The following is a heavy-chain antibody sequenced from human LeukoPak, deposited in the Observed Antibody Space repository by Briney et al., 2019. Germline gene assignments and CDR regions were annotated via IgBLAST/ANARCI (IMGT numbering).Heavy chain of an antibody. V-gene: IGHV4-4*07. CDR3: AREGWELRPSSGTTHYYGMDV. CDR2: IYTSGST. CDR1: GGSISSYY. Sequence: PSETLSLTCTVSGGSISSYYWSWIRQPAGKGLEWIGRIYTSGSTNYNPSLKGRVTISVDTSKNQFSLKLSSVTAADTAVYYCAREGWELRPSSGTTHYYGMDVWGQGTTVTVSS. D-gene: IGHD1-26*01. J-gene: IGHJ6*02.